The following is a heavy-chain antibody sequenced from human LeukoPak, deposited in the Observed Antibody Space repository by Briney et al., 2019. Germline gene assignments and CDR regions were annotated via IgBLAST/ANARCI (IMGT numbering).Heavy chain of an antibody. CDR2: IKQDGSEK. V-gene: IGHV3-7*01. CDR3: AREGSSSWYVTD. J-gene: IGHJ4*02. CDR1: GLTFSSYW. Sequence: GGPLRLSCAASGLTFSSYWMSWVRQAPGKGLEWVANIKQDGSEKYYVDSVKGRFTISRDNAKNSLYLQMNSLRAEDTAVYYCAREGSSSWYVTDWGQGTLVTVSS. D-gene: IGHD6-13*01.